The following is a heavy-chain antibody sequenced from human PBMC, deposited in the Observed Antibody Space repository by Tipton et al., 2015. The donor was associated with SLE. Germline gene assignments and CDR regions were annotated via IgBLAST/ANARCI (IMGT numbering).Heavy chain of an antibody. J-gene: IGHJ6*02. CDR3: ATSTVTTNPDYYYGMDV. V-gene: IGHV3-30*04. CDR1: GFTFSSYT. Sequence: RSLRLSCAASGFTFSSYTMHWVRQAPGKGLEWVAPILYDGSYRYYADSVKGRFTISRDDSKNTLYLQMNSLRPDDTAVYYCATSTVTTNPDYYYGMDVWGQGTTVTVSS. CDR2: ILYDGSYR. D-gene: IGHD4-17*01.